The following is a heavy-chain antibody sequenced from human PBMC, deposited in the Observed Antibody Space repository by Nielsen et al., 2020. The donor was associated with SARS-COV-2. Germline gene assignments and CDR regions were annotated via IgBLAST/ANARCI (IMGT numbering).Heavy chain of an antibody. CDR2: IYYSGST. D-gene: IGHD5-24*01. V-gene: IGHV4-61*01. CDR3: ARGLGRDGYIYWLDY. CDR1: GGSISSSSYY. Sequence: SETLSLTCTVSGGSISSSSYYWSWIRQPPGKGLEWIGYIYYSGSTNYNPSLKSRVTISVDTSKNQFSLKLSSVTAADTAVYYCARGLGRDGYIYWLDYWGQGTLVTVSS. J-gene: IGHJ4*02.